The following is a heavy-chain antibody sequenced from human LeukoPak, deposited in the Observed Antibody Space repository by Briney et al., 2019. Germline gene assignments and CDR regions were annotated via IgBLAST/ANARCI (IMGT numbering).Heavy chain of an antibody. CDR1: GGSISGYY. J-gene: IGHJ5*02. Sequence: SETLSLTCSVSGGSISGYYWNWIRQPPGKGLEWIGYMYYGGSTNYSPSLKSRVSMSADTSRNQLSLKLTSVTAADTAVYYCAGRLPATGGGANWYDPWGQGTLVTVSS. D-gene: IGHD3-16*01. V-gene: IGHV4-59*01. CDR2: MYYGGST. CDR3: AGRLPATGGGANWYDP.